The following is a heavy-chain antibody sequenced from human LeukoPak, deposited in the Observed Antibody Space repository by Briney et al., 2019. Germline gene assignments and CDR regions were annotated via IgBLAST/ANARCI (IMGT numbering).Heavy chain of an antibody. J-gene: IGHJ3*02. D-gene: IGHD3-10*01. CDR3: AKDLYYYGSGNYYSLDAFDI. Sequence: GGSLRLSCAASGFTFSSYGMHWVRQAPGKGLEWVAFIRYDGSNKYYADSVKGRFTISRDNSKNTLYLQMNSLRAEGTAVYYCAKDLYYYGSGNYYSLDAFDIWGQGTMVTVSS. V-gene: IGHV3-30*02. CDR2: IRYDGSNK. CDR1: GFTFSSYG.